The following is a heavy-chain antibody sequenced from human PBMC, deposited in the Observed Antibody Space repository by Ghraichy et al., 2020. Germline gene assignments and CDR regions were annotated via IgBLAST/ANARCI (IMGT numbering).Heavy chain of an antibody. D-gene: IGHD1-26*01. CDR3: AKDSVGATAPLD. CDR1: GFTFSSYA. Sequence: SCEASGFTFSSYAMSWVRQAPGKGLEWVSAISGSGGSTYYADSVKGRFTISRDNSKNTLYLQMNSLRAEDTAVYYCAKDSVGATAPLDWGQGTLVTVSS. J-gene: IGHJ4*02. V-gene: IGHV3-23*01. CDR2: ISGSGGST.